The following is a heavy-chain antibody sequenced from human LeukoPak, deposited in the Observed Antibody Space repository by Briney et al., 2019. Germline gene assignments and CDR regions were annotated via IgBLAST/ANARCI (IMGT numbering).Heavy chain of an antibody. CDR3: AKDPGGYDYYFDY. D-gene: IGHD5-12*01. J-gene: IGHJ4*02. CDR2: ISYDGSNK. V-gene: IGHV3-30*18. CDR1: GFTFSSYG. Sequence: GGSLRLSCAAFGFTFSSYGMHWVRQAPGKGLEWVAVISYDGSNKYYADSVKGRFTISRDNSKNTLYLQMNSLRAEDTAVYYCAKDPGGYDYYFDYWGQGTLVTVSS.